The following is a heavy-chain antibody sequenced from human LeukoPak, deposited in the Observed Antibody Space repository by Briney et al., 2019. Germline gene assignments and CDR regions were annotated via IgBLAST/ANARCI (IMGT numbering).Heavy chain of an antibody. J-gene: IGHJ4*02. Sequence: GGTLRLSCVATGFSFSSDGMNWVRQAPGKGLEWVSYISSSGSTKYYADSVKGRFTISRDNARNSLYLQMNSLRADDTAVYYCARGERWLLPPTDYWGQGTLVTVSS. CDR1: GFSFSSDG. CDR2: ISSSGSTK. D-gene: IGHD5-24*01. CDR3: ARGERWLLPPTDY. V-gene: IGHV3-48*03.